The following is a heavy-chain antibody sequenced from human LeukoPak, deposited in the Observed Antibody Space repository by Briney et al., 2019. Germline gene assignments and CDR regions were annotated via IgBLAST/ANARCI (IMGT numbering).Heavy chain of an antibody. D-gene: IGHD3-22*01. CDR3: GSSYYDSSGYSDY. CDR2: ISSSGSYI. Sequence: GGSLRLSCAASGFTFSSYSMNWVRQAPGKGLEWVSSISSSGSYIYYADSVKGRFTISGDNAKNSLYLQMNSLRAEDTAVYYCGSSYYDSSGYSDYWGQGTPVTVSS. CDR1: GFTFSSYS. V-gene: IGHV3-21*01. J-gene: IGHJ4*02.